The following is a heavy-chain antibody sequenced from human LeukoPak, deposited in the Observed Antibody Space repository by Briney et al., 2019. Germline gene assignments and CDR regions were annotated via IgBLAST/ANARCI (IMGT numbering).Heavy chain of an antibody. V-gene: IGHV3-23*01. J-gene: IGHJ4*02. Sequence: GGSLRLSCAASGFTFSSYTMTWVRQAPGKGLEWVSAISGSSGSTYYADSVKGRFTISRDNAKNTLYLQMNSLGAEDTAVYYCAKGRSGGEYSYGCDYWGQGTLDPVPS. CDR2: ISGSSGST. CDR1: GFTFSSYT. D-gene: IGHD5-18*01. CDR3: AKGRSGGEYSYGCDY.